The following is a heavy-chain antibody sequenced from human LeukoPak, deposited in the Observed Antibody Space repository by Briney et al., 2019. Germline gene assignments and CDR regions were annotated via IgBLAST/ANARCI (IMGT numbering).Heavy chain of an antibody. CDR1: GFTFSSYA. J-gene: IGHJ5*02. V-gene: IGHV3-23*01. D-gene: IGHD3-10*01. Sequence: GGSLRLSCAASGFTFSSYAMSWVRQAPGKGLEWVSAISSSGGSTYYADSVKGRFTISRDNSKNTLYLQMNSLRAEDTAVYYCAKPYMVRGVIQRFDPWGQGTLVTVSS. CDR2: ISSSGGST. CDR3: AKPYMVRGVIQRFDP.